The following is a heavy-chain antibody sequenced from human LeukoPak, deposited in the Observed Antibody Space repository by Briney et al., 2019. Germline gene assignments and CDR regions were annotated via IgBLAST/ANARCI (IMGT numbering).Heavy chain of an antibody. Sequence: PGRSLRLSCAASGFTFDDYAMHWVRQAPGKGLEWVSGISWNSGSIGYADSVKGRFTISRDNAKNSLYLQMNSLRAEDTAVYYCARDKIEGPTKLDYWGQGILVTVSS. CDR1: GFTFDDYA. V-gene: IGHV3-9*01. D-gene: IGHD1-1*01. CDR3: ARDKIEGPTKLDY. CDR2: ISWNSGSI. J-gene: IGHJ4*02.